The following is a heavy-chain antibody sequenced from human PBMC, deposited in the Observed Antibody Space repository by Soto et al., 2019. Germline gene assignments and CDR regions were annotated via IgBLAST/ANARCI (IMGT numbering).Heavy chain of an antibody. Sequence: GGSLRLSCAASGFTFSSYAMSWVRQAPGKGLEWVSAISGSGGSTYYADSVKGRFTISRDNSKNTLYLQMNSLRAEDTAVYYCAKALMSYDFWNGYYSYYGMDVWGQGTTVTVSS. V-gene: IGHV3-23*01. D-gene: IGHD3-3*01. CDR3: AKALMSYDFWNGYYSYYGMDV. CDR2: ISGSGGST. J-gene: IGHJ6*02. CDR1: GFTFSSYA.